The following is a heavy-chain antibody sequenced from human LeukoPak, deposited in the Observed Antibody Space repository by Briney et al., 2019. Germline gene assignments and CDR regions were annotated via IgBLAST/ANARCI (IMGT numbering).Heavy chain of an antibody. CDR1: GGSISSYY. Sequence: SETLSLTCTVSGGSISSYYWSWIRQPPGKGLEWIGYIYYSGSTNYNPSLKSRVTISVDTSKNQFSLKLSSVTAADTAVYYCARVDSGYSSSWYGPPYYYYMDVWGKGTTVTVSS. CDR2: IYYSGST. J-gene: IGHJ6*03. D-gene: IGHD6-13*01. V-gene: IGHV4-59*01. CDR3: ARVDSGYSSSWYGPPYYYYMDV.